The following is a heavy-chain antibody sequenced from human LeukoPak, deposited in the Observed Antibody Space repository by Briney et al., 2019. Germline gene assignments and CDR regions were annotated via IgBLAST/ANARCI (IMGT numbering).Heavy chain of an antibody. V-gene: IGHV4-34*12. CDR1: GGTFSDYY. Sequence: SETLSLTCAVYGGTFSDYYWTWIRQSPGKGLEWIGEVMDSGRTNYNPSLKSRVTISIDTSKNQFSLRLSSMTAADTAVYYCVTEHNIVMPAARVNYFYYWDVWGKGTTVTVSS. D-gene: IGHD5-12*01. CDR3: VTEHNIVMPAARVNYFYYWDV. J-gene: IGHJ6*03. CDR2: VMDSGRT.